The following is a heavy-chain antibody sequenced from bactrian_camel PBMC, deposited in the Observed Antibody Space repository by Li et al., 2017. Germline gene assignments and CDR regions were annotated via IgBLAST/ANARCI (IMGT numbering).Heavy chain of an antibody. Sequence: HVQLVESGGGTVEAGGSLRLSCAASGNTYSNCCMAWFRQAPEKEREGVAACDSDGTTSYADSVEGRFTISHDNAKNTLYLQMNSLKPEDTAIYYCAAAKGLPDLLRGGYLSARSYNYWGRGTQVTVS. J-gene: IGHJ4*01. D-gene: IGHD3*01. V-gene: IGHV3S53*01. CDR1: GNTYSNCC. CDR3: AAAKGLPDLLRGGYLSARSYNY. CDR2: CDSDGTT.